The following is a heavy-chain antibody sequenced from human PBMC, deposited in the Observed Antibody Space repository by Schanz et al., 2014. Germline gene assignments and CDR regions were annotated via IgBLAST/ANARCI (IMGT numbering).Heavy chain of an antibody. CDR3: AKDPSHGGYDYYFDY. D-gene: IGHD5-12*01. CDR2: ISGSGGRT. V-gene: IGHV3-23*01. Sequence: EVQLLDSGGGLVQPGGSLRLSCAASGFTFSTYAMRWVRQAPGKGLEWVSAISGSGGRTYYADSVKGRFTISRDNSKNTLYLQMNSLRAEDTAVYYCAKDPSHGGYDYYFDYWGQGTLVTVSS. CDR1: GFTFSTYA. J-gene: IGHJ4*02.